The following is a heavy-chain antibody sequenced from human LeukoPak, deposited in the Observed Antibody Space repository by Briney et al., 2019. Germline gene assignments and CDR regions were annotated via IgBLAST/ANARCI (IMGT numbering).Heavy chain of an antibody. V-gene: IGHV1-69*06. Sequence: SVKVSCKASGGTFSSYAISWVRQAPGQGLEWMGGIIPLFGAANYAQKFQGRVTITADKSTSTAYMELSSLRSEDTAVYYCASVSQNYYYYMDVWGKGTTVTVSS. J-gene: IGHJ6*03. CDR3: ASVSQNYYYYMDV. CDR1: GGTFSSYA. CDR2: IIPLFGAA.